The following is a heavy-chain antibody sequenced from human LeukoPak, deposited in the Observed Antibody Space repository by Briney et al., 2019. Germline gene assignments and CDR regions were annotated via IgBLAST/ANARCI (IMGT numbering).Heavy chain of an antibody. CDR1: GFTVSNTH. CDR2: IYSGGST. Sequence: GGSLRLSCAASGFTVSNTHMGWVRQAPGKGLDWVLSIYSGGSTYFADSVKGRFTISRDNSENTLYLQMNSLRAEDTALYYCATVGRNNWFDLWGQGTPVTVSS. CDR3: ATVGRNNWFDL. V-gene: IGHV3-53*01. J-gene: IGHJ5*02.